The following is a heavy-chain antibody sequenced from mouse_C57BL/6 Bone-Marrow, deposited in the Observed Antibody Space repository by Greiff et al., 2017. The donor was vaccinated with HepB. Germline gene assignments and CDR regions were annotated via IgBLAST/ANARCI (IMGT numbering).Heavy chain of an antibody. Sequence: QVQLQQPGAELVKPGASVKLSCKASGYTFTSYWMHWVKQRPGRGLEWIGRIDPNSGGTKYNEKFKSKATLTVDKPSSTAYMQLSSLTSEDSAVYYCARRRIYYGNYAYYAMDYWGQGTSVTVSS. CDR3: ARRRIYYGNYAYYAMDY. CDR1: GYTFTSYW. V-gene: IGHV1-72*01. J-gene: IGHJ4*01. D-gene: IGHD2-1*01. CDR2: IDPNSGGT.